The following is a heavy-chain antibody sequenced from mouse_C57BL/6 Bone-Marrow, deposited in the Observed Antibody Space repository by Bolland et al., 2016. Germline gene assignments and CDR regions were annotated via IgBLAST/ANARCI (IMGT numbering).Heavy chain of an antibody. J-gene: IGHJ2*01. CDR2: GST. CDR3: ARSYYYGIDY. D-gene: IGHD1-1*01. V-gene: IGHV1-9*01. Sequence: GSTNYNEKFKGKATFTADTSSNTAYMQLSSLTTEDSAIYYCARSYYYGIDYWGQGT.